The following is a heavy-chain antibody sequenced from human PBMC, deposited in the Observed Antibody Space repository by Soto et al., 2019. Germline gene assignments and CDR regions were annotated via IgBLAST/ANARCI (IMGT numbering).Heavy chain of an antibody. J-gene: IGHJ6*03. CDR3: ARNYHETYYYYYCMDV. D-gene: IGHD1-7*01. Sequence: LETLSLPCTVSGGSISSYYWRWIRQPPGKGLEWIGYIYYSGSTNYNPSLKSRVTISVDTSKNQFSLKLSSVTAADTAVYYCARNYHETYYYYYCMDVWGKGTTVTVSS. CDR1: GGSISSYY. V-gene: IGHV4-59*01. CDR2: IYYSGST.